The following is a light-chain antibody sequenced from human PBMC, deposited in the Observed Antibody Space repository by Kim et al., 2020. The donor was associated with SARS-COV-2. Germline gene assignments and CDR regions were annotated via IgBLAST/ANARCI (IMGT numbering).Light chain of an antibody. J-gene: IGKJ4*01. V-gene: IGKV3-15*01. Sequence: EIVMTQSPATLSVSPGGRVTLSCRASQSVSTNFAWYQQKPGQAPRLLIYDASTRATDIPARFSGSGSGTEFTLTIDNLQSEDFALYYCQQYNDWPPLTFGGGTKVDIK. CDR2: DAS. CDR1: QSVSTN. CDR3: QQYNDWPPLT.